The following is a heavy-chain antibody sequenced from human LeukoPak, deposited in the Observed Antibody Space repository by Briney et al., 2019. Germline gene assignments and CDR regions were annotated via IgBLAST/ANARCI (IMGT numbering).Heavy chain of an antibody. D-gene: IGHD3-3*01. CDR2: INSDGSNT. Sequence: GGSLRLSCAASGFTFSSYGMHWVRQAPGKGLVWVSRINSDGSNTRYADSVKGRLTISRDNAKNTLYLQMNSLRAEDTAVYYCARDWRFTIDYWGQGTLVTVSS. J-gene: IGHJ4*02. V-gene: IGHV3-74*01. CDR3: ARDWRFTIDY. CDR1: GFTFSSYG.